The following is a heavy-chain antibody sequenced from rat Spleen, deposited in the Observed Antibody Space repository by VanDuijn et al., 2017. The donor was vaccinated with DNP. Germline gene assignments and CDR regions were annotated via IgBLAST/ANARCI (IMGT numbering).Heavy chain of an antibody. Sequence: EVQLVESGGGLVQPGRSLKLSCAASGFTFSDYYMAWVRQAPTKGLELVAYISYAGGSTYHGDSVKGRFTISRDNAESTLYLQMNSLRSEETATYYCARVQLGYYALDAWGQGTSVTVSS. CDR1: GFTFSDYY. D-gene: IGHD5-1*01. V-gene: IGHV5-22*01. CDR2: ISYAGGST. CDR3: ARVQLGYYALDA. J-gene: IGHJ4*01.